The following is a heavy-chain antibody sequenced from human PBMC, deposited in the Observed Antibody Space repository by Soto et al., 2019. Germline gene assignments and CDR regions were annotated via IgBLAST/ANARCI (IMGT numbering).Heavy chain of an antibody. CDR3: ARDHLHSSGFNWFDP. J-gene: IGHJ5*02. V-gene: IGHV4-30-4*01. Sequence: SETLSLTCTVSGGSISSGDYYWSWIRQPPGKGLEWIGYIYYSGSTYYNPSLKSRVTISVDTSKNQFSLKLSSATAADTAVYYCARDHLHSSGFNWFDPWGQGTLVTVSS. CDR1: GGSISSGDYY. CDR2: IYYSGST. D-gene: IGHD3-22*01.